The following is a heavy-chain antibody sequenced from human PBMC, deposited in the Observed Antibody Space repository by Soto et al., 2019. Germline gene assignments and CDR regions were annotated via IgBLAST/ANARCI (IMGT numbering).Heavy chain of an antibody. J-gene: IGHJ4*02. CDR1: GYTFTSYG. V-gene: IGHV1-18*01. Sequence: QVQLVQSGAEVKKPGASVKASCKASGYTFTSYGISWVRQAPGQGLEWMGWISANNGNTNYAQKLQGRDTMTTDTSTSTACMELGSMRSDDTAVYYCARDRGSYALDYWGQGTLVTVSS. CDR3: ARDRGSYALDY. CDR2: ISANNGNT. D-gene: IGHD1-26*01.